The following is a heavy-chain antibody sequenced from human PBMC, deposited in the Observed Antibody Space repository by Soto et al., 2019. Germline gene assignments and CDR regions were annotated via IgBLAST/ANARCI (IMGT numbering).Heavy chain of an antibody. CDR1: GFTFSSYV. Sequence: EVQLLESGGGLVQPGGSLRLSCAASGFTFSSYVMNWVRQAPGKGLEWVSTISGSGGSTYYADSVEGRFTFSRDNSKNTLHLLMNSMRAEDTAVYYCAKGWSNGWYDAFDIWSQGTMVTVSS. CDR3: AKGWSNGWYDAFDI. J-gene: IGHJ3*02. V-gene: IGHV3-23*01. CDR2: ISGSGGST. D-gene: IGHD6-19*01.